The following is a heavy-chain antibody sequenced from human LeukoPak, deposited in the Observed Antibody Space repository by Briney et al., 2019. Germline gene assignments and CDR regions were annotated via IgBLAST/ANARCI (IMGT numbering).Heavy chain of an antibody. D-gene: IGHD5-24*01. Sequence: ASVKVSCKASGYTFTSYDINWVRQATGQGLEWMGWMNPNSGNTGYAQKFQGRVTMTRDTSTSTVYMELSSLRSEDTAVYYCARDGRWLQFSFGYWGQGTLVTVSS. V-gene: IGHV1-8*01. CDR1: GYTFTSYD. J-gene: IGHJ4*02. CDR3: ARDGRWLQFSFGY. CDR2: MNPNSGNT.